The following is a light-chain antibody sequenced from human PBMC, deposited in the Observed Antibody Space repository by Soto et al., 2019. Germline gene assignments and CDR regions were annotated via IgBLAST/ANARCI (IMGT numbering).Light chain of an antibody. Sequence: EIVLTQSPGTLSLSPGESATLSCKASQSFSSNYLAWYQQKPGQAPRLLMYDASNRATGVPDRFRGSGSGTDCTLTISKLQPEDFAVYYCQQYRSSPLITFGQGTRLEIK. V-gene: IGKV3-20*01. J-gene: IGKJ5*01. CDR1: QSFSSNY. CDR2: DAS. CDR3: QQYRSSPLIT.